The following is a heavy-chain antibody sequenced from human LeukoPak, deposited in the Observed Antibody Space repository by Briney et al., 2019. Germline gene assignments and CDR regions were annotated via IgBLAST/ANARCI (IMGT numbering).Heavy chain of an antibody. CDR3: ARDPSSTRSSISFDP. V-gene: IGHV4-39*07. CDR2: IYYSGST. CDR1: GGSISSGDYY. D-gene: IGHD2-2*01. Sequence: SETLSLTCTVSGGSISSGDYYWSWLRQPPGKGLEWIGSIYYSGSTYYNPSLKRRVTISVDTSKNPFSLKLSSVTAADTAVYYCARDPSSTRSSISFDPWGQGTLVSVSS. J-gene: IGHJ5*02.